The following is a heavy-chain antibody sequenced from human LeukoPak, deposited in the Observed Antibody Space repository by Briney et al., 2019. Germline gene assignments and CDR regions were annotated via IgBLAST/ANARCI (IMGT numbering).Heavy chain of an antibody. D-gene: IGHD5-12*01. CDR3: AKLPGGYDLFDY. V-gene: IGHV3-30*02. J-gene: IGHJ4*02. CDR1: GLTFSSYG. CDR2: IRYDGSNK. Sequence: GGSLRLSCAASGLTFSSYGMHWVRQAPGKGLEWVAFIRYDGSNKYYADSVKGRFTISRDNSKNTLYLQMNSLRAEDTAVYYCAKLPGGYDLFDYWGQGTLVTVSS.